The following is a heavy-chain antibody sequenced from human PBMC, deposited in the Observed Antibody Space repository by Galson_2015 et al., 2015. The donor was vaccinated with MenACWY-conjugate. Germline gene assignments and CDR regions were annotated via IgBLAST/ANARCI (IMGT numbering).Heavy chain of an antibody. J-gene: IGHJ6*02. D-gene: IGHD5-18*01. CDR2: ITYSRSNI. V-gene: IGHV3-48*04. CDR1: GFTFSHYN. Sequence: SLRLSCAASGFTFSHYNMNWVRQAPGKGLEWLSYITYSRSNIYYADSVKGRFTISRDNAKNSPYLQMNSLRAEDTAVYYCARDRGYNYGLYYYNYYGMDFWVQGTTVTVSS. CDR3: ARDRGYNYGLYYYNYYGMDF.